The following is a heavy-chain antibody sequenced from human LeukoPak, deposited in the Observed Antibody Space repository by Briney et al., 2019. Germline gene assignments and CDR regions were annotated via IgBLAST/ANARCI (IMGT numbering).Heavy chain of an antibody. V-gene: IGHV3-23*01. CDR1: GFTFSSYA. D-gene: IGHD2-8*01. J-gene: IGHJ5*02. CDR3: ANPGSASDNGLSWSDP. Sequence: TGGSLRLSCAASGFTFSSYAMSWVRQAPGKGLEWVSSISLTGARTYYADSVKGRFTISRDNSKNTLYLQMNSLRAEDTAVYSCANPGSASDNGLSWSDPWGQGTPVIVSS. CDR2: ISLTGART.